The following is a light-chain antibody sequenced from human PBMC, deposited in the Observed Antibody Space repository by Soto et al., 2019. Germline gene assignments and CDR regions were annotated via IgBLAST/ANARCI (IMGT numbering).Light chain of an antibody. CDR1: SSDIGSYNY. CDR3: SSYAGSNNLV. CDR2: EVS. V-gene: IGLV2-8*01. Sequence: QSVLTQPPSASGSPGQSVTISCTGTSSDIGSYNYVSWYQQNPGKVPKLIISEVSGRRSGVPDRFSGSKSGTTASLTVSGLQAEDEADYYCSSYAGSNNLVFGGGTQLTVL. J-gene: IGLJ3*02.